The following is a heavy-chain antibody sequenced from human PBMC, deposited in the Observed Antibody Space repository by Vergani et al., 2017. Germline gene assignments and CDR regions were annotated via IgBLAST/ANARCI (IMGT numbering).Heavy chain of an antibody. Sequence: VQLQESGPGLVKPSGTLSLTCAVSGGSISSSNWWSWVRQPPGKGLEWVSSISSSSSYIYYAESVKGRFTISRDNAKNSLYLQMNSLRAEETAVYYCASYYGSGSYYNYDYWGQGTLVTVSS. CDR2: ISSSSSYI. J-gene: IGHJ4*02. CDR1: GGSISSSN. D-gene: IGHD3-10*01. V-gene: IGHV3-21*01. CDR3: ASYYGSGSYYNYDY.